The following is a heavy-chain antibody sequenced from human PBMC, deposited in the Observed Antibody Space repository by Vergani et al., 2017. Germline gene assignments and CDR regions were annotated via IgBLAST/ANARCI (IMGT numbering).Heavy chain of an antibody. Sequence: QVQLQESGPGLVRPSQTLSLTCTVSGRSISTGSYYWCWFRQPAGKGLEWIGRFYTGGGTSYNPSLKSRVTISVDTSKNPFSLQLSSVTAADTTAYYCPRDRFCSTTWPFLLLDMDVWGQGTTVTVSS. D-gene: IGHD6-13*01. V-gene: IGHV4-61*02. CDR3: PRDRFCSTTWPFLLLDMDV. CDR2: FYTGGGT. J-gene: IGHJ6*02. CDR1: GRSISTGSYY.